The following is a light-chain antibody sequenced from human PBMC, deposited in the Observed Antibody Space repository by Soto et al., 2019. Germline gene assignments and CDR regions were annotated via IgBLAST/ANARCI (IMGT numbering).Light chain of an antibody. J-gene: IGKJ5*01. Sequence: DIQMTQSPPSLSASVGDRVTITCRASQGIGNSLAWYQQKPGTVPKLLIYSASTLQSGVPSRFSGSGSGTDFTLTISRLQPEDVAAYYCQKYNTVPVTFGQGTRLEIK. V-gene: IGKV1-27*01. CDR1: QGIGNS. CDR2: SAS. CDR3: QKYNTVPVT.